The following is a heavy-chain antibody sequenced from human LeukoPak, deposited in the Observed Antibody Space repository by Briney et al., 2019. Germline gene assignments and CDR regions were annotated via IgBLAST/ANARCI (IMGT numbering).Heavy chain of an antibody. Sequence: GGSLRLSCAASGFIFSSYAMNWVRQAPGKGLEWVSTISSGDGNTYYADSVKGRYTISRDDSQNTLYLEMNSLRADDTAIYHCAKSRSSSITSYYNYWGQGTLVTVSS. CDR1: GFIFSSYA. CDR3: AKSRSSSITSYYNY. CDR2: ISSGDGNT. J-gene: IGHJ4*02. D-gene: IGHD2-2*01. V-gene: IGHV3-23*01.